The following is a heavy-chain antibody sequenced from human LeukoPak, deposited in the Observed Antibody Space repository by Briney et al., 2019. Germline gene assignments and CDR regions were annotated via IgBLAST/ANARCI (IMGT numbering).Heavy chain of an antibody. D-gene: IGHD5-18*01. CDR3: ARTTEGGYTYNYFYYYYMDV. CDR1: GYTFINYY. Sequence: ASVKVSCKASGYTFINYYIHWVRQAPGQGLEWMGIINPSGGSTTYPQKFQGRVTMTRDMSTSTVYMELSSLRSEDTAVYYCARTTEGGYTYNYFYYYYMDVWGKGTTVTISS. V-gene: IGHV1-46*01. J-gene: IGHJ6*03. CDR2: INPSGGST.